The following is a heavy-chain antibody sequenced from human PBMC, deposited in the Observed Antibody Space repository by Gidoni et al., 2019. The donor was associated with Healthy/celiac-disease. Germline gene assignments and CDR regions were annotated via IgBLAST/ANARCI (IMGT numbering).Heavy chain of an antibody. D-gene: IGHD3-22*01. V-gene: IGHV3-30*18. CDR2: ISYDGSNK. CDR1: GFTFSSYG. Sequence: QVQLVESGGVLVQPGRSLRLSCAASGFTFSSYGMHWGRQAPGKGLEWVAVISYDGSNKYYADSVKGRFTISRDNSKNTLYLQMNSLRAEDTAVYYCANDHYDSSYWGQGTLVTVSS. CDR3: ANDHYDSSY. J-gene: IGHJ4*02.